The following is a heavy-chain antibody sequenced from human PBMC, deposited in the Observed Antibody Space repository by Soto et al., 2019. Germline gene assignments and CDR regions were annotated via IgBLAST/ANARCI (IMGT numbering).Heavy chain of an antibody. D-gene: IGHD3-10*01. CDR1: GFTFSSYA. V-gene: IGHV3-23*01. CDR3: AKRGAGGWFDP. J-gene: IGHJ5*02. Sequence: EVQLLESRGGLVQPGGSLRLSCAASGFTFSSYAMSWVRQAPGKGLEWVSVISGSGDSTYYADSVKGRFTISRDNSKNTLYLQMNSLRAEDTAVYYCAKRGAGGWFDPWGQGTLVTVSS. CDR2: ISGSGDST.